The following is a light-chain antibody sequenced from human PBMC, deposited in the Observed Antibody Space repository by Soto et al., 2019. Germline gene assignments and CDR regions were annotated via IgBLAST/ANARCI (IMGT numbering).Light chain of an antibody. CDR1: QSVSSDW. Sequence: TVLTQSPGTLSLSPGERAALSCRASQSVSSDWLAWYQQKPGQPPRLLIYGASNRATGIPDRFSGSGSGTNFPLPISQLEPEDFAFYFLQDYHGSPPTFGQGTMVEIK. V-gene: IGKV3-20*01. CDR3: QDYHGSPPT. CDR2: GAS. J-gene: IGKJ1*01.